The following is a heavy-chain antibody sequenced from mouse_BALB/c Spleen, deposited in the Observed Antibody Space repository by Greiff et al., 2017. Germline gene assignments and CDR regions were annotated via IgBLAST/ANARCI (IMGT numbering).Heavy chain of an antibody. Sequence: QVQLQQSGAELARPGASVKLSCKASGYTFTSYWMQWVKQRPGQGLEWIGAIYPGDGDTSYTQKFKGKATLTADKSSSTAYMQLSSLASEDSAVYYCARFDEGAMDYWGQGTSVTVSS. CDR1: GYTFTSYW. D-gene: IGHD2-3*01. V-gene: IGHV1-87*01. CDR3: ARFDEGAMDY. J-gene: IGHJ4*01. CDR2: IYPGDGDT.